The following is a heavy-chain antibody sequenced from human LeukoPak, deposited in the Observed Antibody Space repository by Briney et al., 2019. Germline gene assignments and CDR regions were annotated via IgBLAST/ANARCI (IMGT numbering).Heavy chain of an antibody. CDR2: IYSGGST. V-gene: IGHV3-66*01. CDR1: GFTVSSNY. J-gene: IGHJ4*02. CDR3: ARTDSGDFDY. Sequence: GGSLRLSCAASGFTVSSNYMSWVRQAPGKGLEWVSVIYSGGSTYYADSVKGRFTFSRDNSKNTLYLQMNSLRAEDTAVYYCARTDSGDFDYWGQGTLVTVSS. D-gene: IGHD3-10*01.